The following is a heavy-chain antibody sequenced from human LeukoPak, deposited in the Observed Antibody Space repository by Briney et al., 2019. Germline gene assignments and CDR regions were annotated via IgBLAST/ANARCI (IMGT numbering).Heavy chain of an antibody. CDR3: ARSSGWYADAFDI. CDR2: IYHSGST. D-gene: IGHD6-19*01. J-gene: IGHJ3*02. CDR1: GGSISSSNW. Sequence: PSETLSLTCAVSGGSISSSNWWSWVRQPPGKGLEWIGEIYHSGSTNYNPSLKSRVTISVDKSKNQFSLKLSSVTAADTAVYYCARSSGWYADAFDIWGQGTMVTVSS. V-gene: IGHV4-4*02.